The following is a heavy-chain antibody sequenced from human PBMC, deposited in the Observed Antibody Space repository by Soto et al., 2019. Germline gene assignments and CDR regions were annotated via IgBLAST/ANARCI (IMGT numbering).Heavy chain of an antibody. J-gene: IGHJ4*02. V-gene: IGHV1-18*01. Sequence: QVQLVQSGAEVKKPGASVKVSCQASGYTFTNYGISWVRQAPGQGREWMGLISGYNGHTNYAQKFQGRVTMTTDTSTSTSYMDLRSMRSDDTAVYYCAREASHDFEYGGQGTLVTVSS. CDR2: ISGYNGHT. CDR3: AREASHDFEY. CDR1: GYTFTNYG.